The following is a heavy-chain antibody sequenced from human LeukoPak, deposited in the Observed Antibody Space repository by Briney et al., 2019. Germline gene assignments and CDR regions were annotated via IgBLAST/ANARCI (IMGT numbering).Heavy chain of an antibody. CDR3: AGGGTTVLQY. Sequence: GASVKVSCKASGYTFTGYYMHWVRQAPGQGLEWMGWINPNSGGTNYAQKFQGRVTMSEDTSTDTTYMELSSLRSEDSAVYYCAGGGTTVLQYWGQGTLVTVSS. D-gene: IGHD1-1*01. CDR1: GYTFTGYY. CDR2: INPNSGGT. V-gene: IGHV1-2*02. J-gene: IGHJ4*02.